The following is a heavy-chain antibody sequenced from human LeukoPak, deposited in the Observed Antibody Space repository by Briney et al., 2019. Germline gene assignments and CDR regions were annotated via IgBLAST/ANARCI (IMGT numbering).Heavy chain of an antibody. V-gene: IGHV1-18*01. D-gene: IGHD3-3*01. J-gene: IGHJ4*02. CDR1: GYTFTRYT. CDR3: GRITIFVDYFDY. Sequence: ASVKVSCKASGYTFTRYTISWVRQSPGQGLGWMGWISAHNCNTSYAQKLQGRVTMTTDTSTSTAYMELRSVRSDDTAVYCCGRITIFVDYFDYWGQGTLVTVSS. CDR2: ISAHNCNT.